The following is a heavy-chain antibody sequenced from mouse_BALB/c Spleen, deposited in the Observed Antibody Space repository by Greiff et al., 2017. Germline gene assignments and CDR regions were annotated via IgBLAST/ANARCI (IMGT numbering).Heavy chain of an antibody. CDR1: GFDFSSYC. J-gene: IGHJ4*01. CDR3: ARGELLYAMDY. D-gene: IGHD1-1*01. V-gene: IGHV4-1*02. Sequence: EVMLVESGGGLVQPGGSLKLSCAASGFDFSSYCMSWVRQAPGKGLEWIGEINPDSSTINYTPSLKDKFIISTDNAKNTQYLQMSNVRSEDTALYYCARGELLYAMDYWGQGTSVTVSS. CDR2: INPDSSTI.